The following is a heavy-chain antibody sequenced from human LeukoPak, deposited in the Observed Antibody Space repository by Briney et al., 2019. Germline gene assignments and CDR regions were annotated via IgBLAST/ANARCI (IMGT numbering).Heavy chain of an antibody. D-gene: IGHD1-14*01. Sequence: SETLSLTCTVSGGYISTYYWTWIRQPPGKGLEWIGNIYYTGSTNYNPSLKSRVTISVDTSKNQFSLKLSSVTAADTAVYYCARGKPPVAGTSRWFDPWGQGTLVTVSS. CDR3: ARGKPPVAGTSRWFDP. V-gene: IGHV4-59*12. CDR1: GGYISTYY. CDR2: IYYTGST. J-gene: IGHJ5*02.